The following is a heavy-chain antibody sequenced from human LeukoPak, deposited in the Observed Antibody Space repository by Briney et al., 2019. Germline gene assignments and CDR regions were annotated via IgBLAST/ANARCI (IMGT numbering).Heavy chain of an antibody. Sequence: SETLSLTCTVSGGSISSYYWSWIRQPAGKGLEWIGRIYTSGSTNYNPSLKSRVTMSVDTSKNQFSLKLSSVTAADTAVYYCARDAHSSGWGTWFDPWGQGTLVTVSS. CDR2: IYTSGST. CDR3: ARDAHSSGWGTWFDP. J-gene: IGHJ5*02. V-gene: IGHV4-4*07. CDR1: GGSISSYY. D-gene: IGHD6-19*01.